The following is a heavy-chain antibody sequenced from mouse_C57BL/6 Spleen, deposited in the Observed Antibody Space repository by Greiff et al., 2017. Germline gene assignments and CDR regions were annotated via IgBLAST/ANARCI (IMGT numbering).Heavy chain of an antibody. CDR3: ARITTVVATGCDY. Sequence: EVQLVESEGGLVQPGSSMKLSCTASGFTFSDYYMAWVRQVPEKGLEWVANINYDGSSTYYLDSLKSRFIISRDNAKNILYLQMSSLKSEDTATYYCARITTVVATGCDYWGQGTTLTVSS. J-gene: IGHJ2*01. V-gene: IGHV5-16*01. CDR2: INYDGSST. D-gene: IGHD1-1*01. CDR1: GFTFSDYY.